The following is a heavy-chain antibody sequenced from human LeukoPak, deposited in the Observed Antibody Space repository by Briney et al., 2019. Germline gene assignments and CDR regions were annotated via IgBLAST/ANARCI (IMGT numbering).Heavy chain of an antibody. CDR3: AGEVLGWYPNY. D-gene: IGHD6-19*01. V-gene: IGHV4-61*05. CDR1: GGSISSSSYY. J-gene: IGHJ4*02. Sequence: PSETLSLTCTVSGGSISSSSYYWGWIRQPPGKGLEWIGRIYSSGSTSYNPSLKSRVSISVDNSKNQFSLKVRSVTAADTAVYYCAGEVLGWYPNYWGQGTLVTVSS. CDR2: IYSSGST.